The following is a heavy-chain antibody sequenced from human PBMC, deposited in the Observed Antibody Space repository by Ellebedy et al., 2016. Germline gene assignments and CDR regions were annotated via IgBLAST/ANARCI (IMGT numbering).Heavy chain of an antibody. CDR2: ISYDGSNK. Sequence: GGSLRLXXAASGFSFGSRGIHWVRRAPAKGLEWVALISYDGSNKYYSDSVKGRFTISRDNSKNTLYLQMNTLRAEDTAVYYCAKIRGYSYGYAEWGQGTLVTVSS. CDR1: GFSFGSRG. J-gene: IGHJ4*02. D-gene: IGHD5-18*01. CDR3: AKIRGYSYGYAE. V-gene: IGHV3-30*18.